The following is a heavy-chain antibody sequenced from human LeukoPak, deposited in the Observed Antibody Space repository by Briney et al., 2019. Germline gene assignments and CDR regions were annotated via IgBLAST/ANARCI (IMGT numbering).Heavy chain of an antibody. CDR1: GGTFNTYA. CDR2: IIPIFGTA. J-gene: IGHJ4*02. D-gene: IGHD3-10*01. Sequence: SVKVSCKASGGTFNTYAINWVRQAPGQGLEWMGGIIPIFGTANYAQKFQGRVTITADKSTSTAYMELSSLRSEDTAVYYCARDAYGSGSYNYWGQGTLVTVSS. V-gene: IGHV1-69*06. CDR3: ARDAYGSGSYNY.